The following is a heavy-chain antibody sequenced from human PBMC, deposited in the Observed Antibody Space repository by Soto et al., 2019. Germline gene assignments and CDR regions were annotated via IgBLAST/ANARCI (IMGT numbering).Heavy chain of an antibody. J-gene: IGHJ4*02. CDR2: ISHDGNNK. V-gene: IGHV3-30-3*01. Sequence: QVQMVQYGGGVVQSGRSLRLSCAASGFTFSRYSVHWVRQAPGKGLEWLAGISHDGNNKYYADSVKGRFTISRDNFNNMKDLQKDSLRPEDTAIYYCTEKGTVDCWGQGTLVTVSS. CDR1: GFTFSRYS. CDR3: TEKGTVDC.